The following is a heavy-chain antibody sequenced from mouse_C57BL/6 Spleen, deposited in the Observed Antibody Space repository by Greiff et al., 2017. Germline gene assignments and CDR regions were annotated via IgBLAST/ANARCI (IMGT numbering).Heavy chain of an antibody. Sequence: VQLQQSGAELVKPGASVKLSCTASGYTFTSYWMHWVKQRPGRGLEWIGRIDPNSGGTKYNEKFKGKATLPVDKPSSTAYMQLSSLTSEDSAVYYCASTYYYDYGFGYFDYWGQGTTLTVSS. J-gene: IGHJ2*01. D-gene: IGHD2-4*01. V-gene: IGHV1-72*01. CDR2: IDPNSGGT. CDR1: GYTFTSYW. CDR3: ASTYYYDYGFGYFDY.